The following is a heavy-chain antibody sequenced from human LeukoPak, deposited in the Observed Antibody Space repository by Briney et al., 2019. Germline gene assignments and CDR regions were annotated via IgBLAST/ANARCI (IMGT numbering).Heavy chain of an antibody. J-gene: IGHJ4*02. CDR1: GFTFTSSA. V-gene: IGHV1-58*01. CDR2: IVVGSGNT. D-gene: IGHD5-12*01. CDR3: AADRNSGYHLYYFAY. Sequence: SVKVSCKASGFTFTSSAVQWVRQARGQRLEWIGWIVVGSGNTNYAQKFQERVTITRDMSTSTAYMELSSLRSEDTAVFYCAADRNSGYHLYYFAYWGQETLVTVSS.